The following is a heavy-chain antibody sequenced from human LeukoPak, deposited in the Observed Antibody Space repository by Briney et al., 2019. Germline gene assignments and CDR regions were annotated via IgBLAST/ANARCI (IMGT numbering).Heavy chain of an antibody. D-gene: IGHD6-19*01. V-gene: IGHV3-43*02. CDR2: ISGDGGST. Sequence: PGGSLRLSCAASGFTFDDYAMHWVRQAPGKGLEWVSLISGDGGSTYYADSVKGRFTISRDNSKNSLYLQMNSLRTEDTALYYCAKDWVSGWSPTGYYYYYGMDVWGQGTTVTVSS. CDR3: AKDWVSGWSPTGYYYYYGMDV. CDR1: GFTFDDYA. J-gene: IGHJ6*02.